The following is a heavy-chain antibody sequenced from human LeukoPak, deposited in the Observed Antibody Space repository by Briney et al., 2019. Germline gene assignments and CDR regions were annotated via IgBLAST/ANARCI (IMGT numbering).Heavy chain of an antibody. CDR3: ARTRLLYYFDY. Sequence: PSETLSLTCAVYGGSFSGYYWSWIREPPGKGLEWIGEINHSGSTNYNPSLKSRVTISVDTSKHQFTLKLSSVTAADTAVYYCARTRLLYYFDYWGQGTLVTVSS. CDR1: GGSFSGYY. D-gene: IGHD6-25*01. J-gene: IGHJ4*02. V-gene: IGHV4-34*01. CDR2: INHSGST.